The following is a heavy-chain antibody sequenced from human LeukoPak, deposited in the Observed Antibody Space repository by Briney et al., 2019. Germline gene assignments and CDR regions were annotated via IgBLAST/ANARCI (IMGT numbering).Heavy chain of an antibody. CDR3: ARAGATISHWNWRNDAFDI. CDR2: ISSSSSYI. D-gene: IGHD1-26*01. V-gene: IGHV3-21*01. J-gene: IGHJ3*02. Sequence: SGGSLRLSCAASGFTFSSYSMNWVRQAPGKGLEWVSSISSSSSYIYYADSVKGRFTISRDNAKNSLYLQMNSLRAEDTAVYYCARAGATISHWNWRNDAFDIWGQGTMVTVSS. CDR1: GFTFSSYS.